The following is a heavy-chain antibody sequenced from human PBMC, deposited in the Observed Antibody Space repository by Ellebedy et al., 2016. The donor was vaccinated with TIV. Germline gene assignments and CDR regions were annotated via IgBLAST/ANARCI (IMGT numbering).Heavy chain of an antibody. D-gene: IGHD3-10*01. V-gene: IGHV3-21*01. Sequence: GESLKISCAASGFTFRSYSMNWVRQAPGKGLEWVSSISSTSSYINYADSVKGRFTISRDNAKNTLYLQMNSLRAEETAVYYCARDRFSGGGMDVWGQGTTVTVSS. J-gene: IGHJ6*02. CDR3: ARDRFSGGGMDV. CDR2: ISSTSSYI. CDR1: GFTFRSYS.